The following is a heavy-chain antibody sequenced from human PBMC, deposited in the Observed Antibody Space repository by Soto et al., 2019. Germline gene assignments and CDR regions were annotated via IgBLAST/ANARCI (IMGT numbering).Heavy chain of an antibody. CDR1: GYTFTAYG. D-gene: IGHD3-3*01. V-gene: IGHV1-3*04. Sequence: ASVKVSCKASGYTFTAYGIHWVRQAPGQRLEWMGWINTGNGHTKYSQKFQGRVTITRDTSARTAYMELNSLRSEDTAVYYCASSGYDFWSGLDPWGQGTLGTVSS. CDR2: INTGNGHT. J-gene: IGHJ5*02. CDR3: ASSGYDFWSGLDP.